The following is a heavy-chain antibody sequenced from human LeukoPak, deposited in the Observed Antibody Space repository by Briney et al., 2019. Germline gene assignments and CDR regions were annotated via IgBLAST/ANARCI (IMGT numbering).Heavy chain of an antibody. D-gene: IGHD1-26*01. CDR3: ARGGTVRNGMDV. Sequence: SETLSLTCTVSGGSISSYYWSWIRQPPGKGLEWIGYIYYSGSTNYNPSLKSRVTVSVDTSRNQFSLKLSSVTAADTAVYYCARGGTVRNGMDVWGQGTTVTVSS. CDR1: GGSISSYY. CDR2: IYYSGST. V-gene: IGHV4-59*01. J-gene: IGHJ6*02.